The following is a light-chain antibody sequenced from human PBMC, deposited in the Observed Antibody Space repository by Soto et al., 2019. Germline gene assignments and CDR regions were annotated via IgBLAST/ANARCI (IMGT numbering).Light chain of an antibody. J-gene: IGKJ4*01. Sequence: DIVMTQSPDSLAVSLGERATINCKSSQSVLYNSNNKNYLAWYQQKPGQPPKLLIYWASTPESGVPDRFSGSGSGTDFTLTISSLQAEDVALYYCQQYYSTPLTFGGGTKVEIK. CDR2: WAS. V-gene: IGKV4-1*01. CDR3: QQYYSTPLT. CDR1: QSVLYNSNNKNY.